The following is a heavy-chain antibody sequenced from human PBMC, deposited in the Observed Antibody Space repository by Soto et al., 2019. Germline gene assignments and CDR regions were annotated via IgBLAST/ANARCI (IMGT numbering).Heavy chain of an antibody. D-gene: IGHD2-2*01. CDR2: IKEDGSEE. CDR3: ATAISSPFSNFDY. J-gene: IGHJ4*02. Sequence: EVQLVQSGGDLVQPGGSLRLSCVASGFTFSTYWMTWVRQAPGMGLEWVAGIKEDGSEEVYVDSVKGSFSISRDNAKTSLYLQLNSLIAEDTAVYYCATAISSPFSNFDYWGQGSLVTVSS. V-gene: IGHV3-7*01. CDR1: GFTFSTYW.